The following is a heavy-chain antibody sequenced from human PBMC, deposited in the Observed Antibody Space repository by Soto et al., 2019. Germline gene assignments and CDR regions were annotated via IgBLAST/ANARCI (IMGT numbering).Heavy chain of an antibody. CDR3: VGLFGLGYTLHY. D-gene: IGHD2-15*01. J-gene: IGHJ4*02. CDR2: IFHSGRT. Sequence: QVQLQESGPGLVKPSGTLSLTCAVSGASISSGGWWSWVRQSPGKGLEWIGEIFHSGRTNYNPSLRSRVTISVDKSKNQLSLELISVTAADTAVYYCVGLFGLGYTLHYWGQGTLITVSS. V-gene: IGHV4-4*02. CDR1: GASISSGGW.